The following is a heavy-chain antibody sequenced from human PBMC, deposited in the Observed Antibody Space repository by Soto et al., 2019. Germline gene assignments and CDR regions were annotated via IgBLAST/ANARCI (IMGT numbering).Heavy chain of an antibody. Sequence: PGGSLRLSCAASGFTFSSYGMHWVRQAPGKGLEWVAVISYDGSNKYYADSVKGRFTISRDNSKNTLYLQMNSLRAEGTAVYYCAKDRGSYFLDAFDIWGQGTMVTVSS. CDR1: GFTFSSYG. CDR2: ISYDGSNK. CDR3: AKDRGSYFLDAFDI. D-gene: IGHD1-26*01. J-gene: IGHJ3*02. V-gene: IGHV3-30*18.